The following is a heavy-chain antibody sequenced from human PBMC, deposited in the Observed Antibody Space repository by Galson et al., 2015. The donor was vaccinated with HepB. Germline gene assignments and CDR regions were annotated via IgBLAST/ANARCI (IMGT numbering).Heavy chain of an antibody. CDR1: GGSISSGGYY. D-gene: IGHD3-22*01. V-gene: IGHV4-31*03. J-gene: IGHJ5*02. Sequence: LTCTVSGGSISSGGYYWSWIRQHPGKGLEWIGYIYYSGSTYYNPSLKSRVTISVDTSKNQFSLKLSSVTAADTAVYYCAREGYYYDSSGSTTGWFDPWGQGTLVTVSS. CDR3: AREGYYYDSSGSTTGWFDP. CDR2: IYYSGST.